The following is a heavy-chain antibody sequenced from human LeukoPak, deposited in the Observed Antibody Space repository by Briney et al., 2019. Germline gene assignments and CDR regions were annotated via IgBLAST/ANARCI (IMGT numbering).Heavy chain of an antibody. CDR2: IYYSGST. Sequence: SETLSLTCTVSGGSISSGDYYWSWIRQPPGKGLEWIGYIYYSGSTYYNPSLKSRVTISVDTSKNQFSLKLSSVTAADTAVYYCARKQTGTMYDVWGQGTQVTVSS. J-gene: IGHJ4*02. D-gene: IGHD1-7*01. V-gene: IGHV4-30-4*01. CDR3: ARKQTGTMYDV. CDR1: GGSISSGDYY.